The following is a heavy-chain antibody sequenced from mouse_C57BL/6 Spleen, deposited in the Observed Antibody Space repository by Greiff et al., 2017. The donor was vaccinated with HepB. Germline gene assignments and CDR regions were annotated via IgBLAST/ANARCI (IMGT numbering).Heavy chain of an antibody. Sequence: EVMLVESGEGLVKPGGSLKLSCAASGFTFSSYAMSWVRQTPEKRLEWVAYISSGGDYIYYADTVKGRFTISRDNARNTLYLQMSSLKSEDTAMYYCTRTGSNYPWFAYWGQGTLVTVSA. CDR3: TRTGSNYPWFAY. CDR2: ISSGGDYI. D-gene: IGHD2-5*01. J-gene: IGHJ3*01. V-gene: IGHV5-9-1*02. CDR1: GFTFSSYA.